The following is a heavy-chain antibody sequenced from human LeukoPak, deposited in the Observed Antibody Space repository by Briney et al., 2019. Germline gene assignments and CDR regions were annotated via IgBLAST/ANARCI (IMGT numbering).Heavy chain of an antibody. D-gene: IGHD4-17*01. Sequence: ASVKVSCKASGYTFTNYGISWVRQAPGQGLEWMGWISVYNGNTNYAQKPQGRVTMTTDTSTSTAYMELRSLRSDDTAVYYCARTKRDYGDFPGWFDPWGQGTLVTVSS. CDR1: GYTFTNYG. J-gene: IGHJ5*02. CDR2: ISVYNGNT. V-gene: IGHV1-18*01. CDR3: ARTKRDYGDFPGWFDP.